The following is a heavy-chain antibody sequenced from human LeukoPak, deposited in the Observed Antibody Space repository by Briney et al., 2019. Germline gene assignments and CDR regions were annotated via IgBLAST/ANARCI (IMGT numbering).Heavy chain of an antibody. J-gene: IGHJ4*02. CDR3: AKVVHYDFWSGNDY. Sequence: GGSLRLSRAASGFTFSSYGMHWVRQAPGKGLEWVAVISDDGSNKYYADSVKGRFTISRDNSKNTLYLQMNSLRAEDTAVYYCAKVVHYDFWSGNDYWGQGTLVTGCS. V-gene: IGHV3-30*18. CDR2: ISDDGSNK. CDR1: GFTFSSYG. D-gene: IGHD3-3*01.